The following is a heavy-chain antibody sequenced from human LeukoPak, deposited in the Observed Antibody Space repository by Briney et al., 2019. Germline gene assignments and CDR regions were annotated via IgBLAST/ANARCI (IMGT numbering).Heavy chain of an antibody. V-gene: IGHV4-34*01. J-gene: IGHJ4*02. CDR2: INHSGST. CDR1: GGSFSGYY. D-gene: IGHD3-10*01. CDR3: ARSYYGSGSYVRY. Sequence: SETLSLTCAVYGGSFSGYYWSWIRQPPGKGLEWIGEINHSGSTNYNPSLKSRVTISVDTSKNQFSQKLSSVTAADTAVYYCARSYYGSGSYVRYWGQGTLVTVSS.